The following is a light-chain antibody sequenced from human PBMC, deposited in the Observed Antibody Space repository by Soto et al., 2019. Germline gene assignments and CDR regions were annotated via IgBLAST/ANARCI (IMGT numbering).Light chain of an antibody. CDR2: EVN. V-gene: IGLV2-8*01. CDR3: SSFAGSNNWV. Sequence: QSALTQPPSASGSPGQSVTISCTGTTSDVGDYNYVSWYQQYPGKAPKVMIYEVNKRPSGVPDRFSGSKSGNTASLTVSGLQAEDEADYYCSSFAGSNNWVFGGGTQLTVL. CDR1: TSDVGDYNY. J-gene: IGLJ3*02.